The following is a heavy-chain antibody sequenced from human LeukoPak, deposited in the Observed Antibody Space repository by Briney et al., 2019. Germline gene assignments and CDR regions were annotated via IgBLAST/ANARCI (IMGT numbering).Heavy chain of an antibody. CDR3: AREGGSYHLDAFDI. J-gene: IGHJ3*02. CDR2: IIPMFGTA. Sequence: SVKVSCKASGDTFSSYAISWVRQAPGQGLEWMGGIIPMFGTADYGQKFQGRVTITADESTRTAYMELRSLRSDDTAVYYCAREGGSYHLDAFDIWGQGTMVTVSS. CDR1: GDTFSSYA. D-gene: IGHD1-26*01. V-gene: IGHV1-69*01.